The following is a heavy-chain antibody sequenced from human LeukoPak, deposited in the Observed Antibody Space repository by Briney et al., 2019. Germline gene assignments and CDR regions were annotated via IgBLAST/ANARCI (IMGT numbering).Heavy chain of an antibody. CDR1: GYTFTSYY. CDR3: ARPDSAGYSSRGDTFDI. Sequence: ASVKVSCKASGYTFTSYYMHWVRQAPGQGLEWMGIINPSGGSTSYAQKFQGRVTMTRDMSTSTVYKELSSLRSEDTAVYYCARPDSAGYSSRGDTFDIWGQGTMVTVSS. CDR2: INPSGGST. D-gene: IGHD6-13*01. V-gene: IGHV1-46*01. J-gene: IGHJ3*02.